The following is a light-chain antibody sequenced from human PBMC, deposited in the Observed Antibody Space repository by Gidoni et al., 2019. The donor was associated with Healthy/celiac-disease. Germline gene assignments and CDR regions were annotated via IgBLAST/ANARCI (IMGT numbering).Light chain of an antibody. CDR3: SSYTSSSNLYV. CDR2: EVS. Sequence: QSALTQPAPVSGSPGQSITISCTGTSSDVGGYNYVSWYQQHPGKAPKLMIYEVSNRPSGVPDRFSGSKSGNTASLTISGLQAEDEADYYCSSYTSSSNLYVFGTGTKVTVL. CDR1: SSDVGGYNY. V-gene: IGLV2-14*01. J-gene: IGLJ1*01.